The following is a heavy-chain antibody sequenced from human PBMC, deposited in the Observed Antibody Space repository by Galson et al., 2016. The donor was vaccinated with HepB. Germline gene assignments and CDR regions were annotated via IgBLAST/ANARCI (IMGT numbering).Heavy chain of an antibody. D-gene: IGHD5-18*01. Sequence: SLRLSCAASGFTFGDYYMSWIRQAPGKGLEWVSYISGSGSPMFYAESVKGRFLISRDNAKNSLYLQMSSLRAEDTAIYYCASARRYTYGVFDHWGQGTLVTVSS. J-gene: IGHJ4*02. CDR2: ISGSGSPM. CDR1: GFTFGDYY. V-gene: IGHV3-11*01. CDR3: ASARRYTYGVFDH.